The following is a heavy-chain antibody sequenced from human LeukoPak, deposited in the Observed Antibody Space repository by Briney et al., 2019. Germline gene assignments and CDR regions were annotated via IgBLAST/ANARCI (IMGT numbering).Heavy chain of an antibody. CDR1: GXSFSGHY. J-gene: IGHJ4*02. V-gene: IGHV4-34*01. Sequence: SETLSLTCAVYGXSFSGHYGSWIRQPPGKGLEWIAEINHSGSTNYNPSLESRVTISVDTSKNHFSLKLSCVTAADTAVYYCASGQYYDLWSGYYVDWGQGILVTVSA. D-gene: IGHD3-3*01. CDR3: ASGQYYDLWSGYYVD. CDR2: INHSGST.